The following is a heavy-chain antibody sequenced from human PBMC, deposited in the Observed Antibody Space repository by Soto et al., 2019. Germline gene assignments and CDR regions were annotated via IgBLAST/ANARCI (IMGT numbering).Heavy chain of an antibody. CDR2: TTSDGARI. D-gene: IGHD1-26*01. CDR1: GFAFSTYG. J-gene: IGHJ4*02. Sequence: QVQLVESGGGVVQPGRSLRLSCAASGFAFSTYGMHWVRQAPGKGLEWVAVTTSDGARINYADSVKGRFTISRDNSRTTLYVHMNSLRTEDTAVYYCARRTPGRGWGLSDYWGQGTLVTVSS. CDR3: ARRTPGRGWGLSDY. V-gene: IGHV3-30*03.